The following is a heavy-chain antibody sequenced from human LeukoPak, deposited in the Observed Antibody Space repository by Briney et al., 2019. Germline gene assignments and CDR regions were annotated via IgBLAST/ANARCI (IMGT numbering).Heavy chain of an antibody. CDR1: GFTFSSYW. CDR3: TRRTSVVPFDY. V-gene: IGHV3-74*01. D-gene: IGHD2-2*01. Sequence: PGGSLRLSCVASGFTFSSYWMHWVRQAPGKGLVWVSRINTDGTSTTYADSVKGRFTISRDNAKNTLYLQMNSLRAGDTAVYYCTRRTSVVPFDYWGQGTLVSVSS. CDR2: INTDGTST. J-gene: IGHJ4*02.